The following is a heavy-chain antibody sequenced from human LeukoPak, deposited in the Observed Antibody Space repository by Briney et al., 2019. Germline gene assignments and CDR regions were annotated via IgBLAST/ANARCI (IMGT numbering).Heavy chain of an antibody. J-gene: IGHJ5*02. D-gene: IGHD3-10*01. V-gene: IGHV4-39*07. CDR1: GASISRSNYY. Sequence: PSETLSLTCTVSGASISRSNYYWGWIRQPPGKGLEWIGSIYYSGSTYYNPSLKSRVTISVDTSKNQFSLKLSSVTAADTAIYYCARGGYYGSGNDFRFDPWGQGTLVTVSS. CDR2: IYYSGST. CDR3: ARGGYYGSGNDFRFDP.